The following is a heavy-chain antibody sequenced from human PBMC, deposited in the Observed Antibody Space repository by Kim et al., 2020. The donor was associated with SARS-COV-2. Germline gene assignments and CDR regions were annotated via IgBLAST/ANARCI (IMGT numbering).Heavy chain of an antibody. CDR1: GFTFSAYA. CDR2: IGGTVPNT. Sequence: GWSLRLSCAASGFTFSAYAMMWVRQTPGKGLEWVSSIGGTVPNTYYTDSVKGRFTISRDNSKNTVYLQMNSLRADDTAMYYCARGVRGRFIDFWGQGSLVTVSS. D-gene: IGHD3-3*01. CDR3: ARGVRGRFIDF. V-gene: IGHV3-23*01. J-gene: IGHJ4*02.